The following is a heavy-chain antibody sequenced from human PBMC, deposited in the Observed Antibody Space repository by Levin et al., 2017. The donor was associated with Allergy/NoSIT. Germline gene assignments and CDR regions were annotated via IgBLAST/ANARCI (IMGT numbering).Heavy chain of an antibody. V-gene: IGHV3-9*01. CDR2: ISWNSGSI. CDR1: GFTFDDYA. D-gene: IGHD4-17*01. J-gene: IGHJ3*02. Sequence: SCAASGFTFDDYAMHWVRQAPGKGLEWVSGISWNSGSIGYADSVKGRFTISRDNAKNSLYLQMNSLRAEDTALYYCAKEYYGPDAFDIWGQGTMVTVSS. CDR3: AKEYYGPDAFDI.